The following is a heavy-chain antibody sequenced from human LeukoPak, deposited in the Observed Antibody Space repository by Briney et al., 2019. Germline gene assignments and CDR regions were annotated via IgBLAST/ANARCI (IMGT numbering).Heavy chain of an antibody. J-gene: IGHJ4*02. Sequence: GGSLRLSCAASGFTFDDYSMHWVRQAPGKGLEWVSLITWDGGRAYYEDSVKGRFTISRDDSKNSLYLQMISLRTEDTALYYCAKDGKNYFDYWGQGTLVTVSS. CDR2: ITWDGGRA. CDR3: AKDGKNYFDY. CDR1: GFTFDDYS. V-gene: IGHV3-43D*03.